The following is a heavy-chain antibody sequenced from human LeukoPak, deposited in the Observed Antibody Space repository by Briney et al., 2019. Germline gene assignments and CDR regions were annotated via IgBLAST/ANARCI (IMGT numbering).Heavy chain of an antibody. CDR1: GYTFTSYY. Sequence: ASVTVSCKASGYTFTSYYMHWVRQAPGQGLEWMGIINPSGGSTSYAQKFQGRVTMTRDTSTSTVYMELDSLRSEDTAGYYCARGRSIAARPGYFQHWGQGTLVTVSS. CDR3: ARGRSIAARPGYFQH. D-gene: IGHD6-6*01. J-gene: IGHJ1*01. CDR2: INPSGGST. V-gene: IGHV1-46*01.